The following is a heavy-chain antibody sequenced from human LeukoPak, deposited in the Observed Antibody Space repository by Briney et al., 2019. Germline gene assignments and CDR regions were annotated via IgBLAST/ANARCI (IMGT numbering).Heavy chain of an antibody. V-gene: IGHV3-21*01. J-gene: IGHJ2*01. CDR1: GLPFENYS. CDR3: ARAYSSSYYVYWYFDL. Sequence: GGSLRLSCTASGLPFENYSLAWVRQAPEKGLEWVSSISSGSSYMYYTDLVKGRFTISRDNAQKSVYLQMNSLRAEDTAIYYCARAYSSSYYVYWYFDLWGRGTLVTVSS. CDR2: ISSGSSYM. D-gene: IGHD6-13*01.